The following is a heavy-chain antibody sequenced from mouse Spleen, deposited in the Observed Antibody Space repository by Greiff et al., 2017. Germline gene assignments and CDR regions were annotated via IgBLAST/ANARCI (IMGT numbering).Heavy chain of an antibody. J-gene: IGHJ3*01. V-gene: IGHV1-55*01. D-gene: IGHD2-4*01. Sequence: QVQLQQPGAELVKPGASVKMSCKASGYTFTSYWITWVKQRPGQGLEWIGDIYPGSGSTNYNEKFKSKATLTVDTSSSTAYMQLSSLTSEDSAVYYCARGGTYDYEAWFAYWGQGTLVTVSA. CDR2: IYPGSGST. CDR3: ARGGTYDYEAWFAY. CDR1: GYTFTSYW.